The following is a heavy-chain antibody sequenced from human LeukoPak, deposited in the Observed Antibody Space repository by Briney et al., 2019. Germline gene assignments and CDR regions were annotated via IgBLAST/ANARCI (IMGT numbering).Heavy chain of an antibody. D-gene: IGHD5-12*01. J-gene: IGHJ4*02. CDR1: GYTFTSSD. Sequence: SVKVSCKASGYTFTSSDINWERQATGQGLEWMGWMNPHRGNTGYTQKFEGRVTFTRTTSISTAYTELRSLRFDSTAVYYCARWMATISNFDYWGQGTLVTVSS. V-gene: IGHV1-8*01. CDR2: MNPHRGNT. CDR3: ARWMATISNFDY.